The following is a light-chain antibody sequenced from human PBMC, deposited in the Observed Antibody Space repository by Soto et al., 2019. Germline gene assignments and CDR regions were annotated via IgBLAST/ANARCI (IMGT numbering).Light chain of an antibody. CDR3: SSCTTSTTVP. CDR1: NSDIGVYNY. Sequence: QSVLTQPASVSGSLGQSITISCTGTNSDIGVYNYVSWYQQHPGKAPRLIIYEVFNRPSGISHRFSGSKSGNTASLTISGLLTEDEADYYCSSCTTSTTVPFGGGTKLTVL. CDR2: EVF. V-gene: IGLV2-14*01. J-gene: IGLJ2*01.